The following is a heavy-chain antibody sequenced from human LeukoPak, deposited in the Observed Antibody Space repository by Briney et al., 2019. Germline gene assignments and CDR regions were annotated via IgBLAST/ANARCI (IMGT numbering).Heavy chain of an antibody. CDR2: IRYDENDK. D-gene: IGHD1-26*01. J-gene: IGHJ4*02. CDR1: GFTFSNYD. CDR3: AEGSYYAY. V-gene: IGHV3-30*02. Sequence: PGGSLRLSXAASGFTFSNYDMHWVRQAPGKGLEWVAFIRYDENDKYYADAVEGRFTISRDNSKNTLFLQMNSLTTDDTAVYYCAEGSYYAYWGQGTLVTVSS.